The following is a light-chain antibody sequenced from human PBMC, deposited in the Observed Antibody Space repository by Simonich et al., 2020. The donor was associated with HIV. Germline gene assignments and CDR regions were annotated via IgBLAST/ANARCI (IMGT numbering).Light chain of an antibody. CDR3: QQYNTWVSIT. CDR2: GAS. J-gene: IGKJ5*01. Sequence: EIVMTQSPATLSVSPGERATLSCRASQSVSSNLALYQQKPGQAPRLLIYGASTRATGIPASVSGSGSGTEFTLTISSMQSEDFAVYYCQQYNTWVSITFGQGTRLEMK. V-gene: IGKV3-15*01. CDR1: QSVSSN.